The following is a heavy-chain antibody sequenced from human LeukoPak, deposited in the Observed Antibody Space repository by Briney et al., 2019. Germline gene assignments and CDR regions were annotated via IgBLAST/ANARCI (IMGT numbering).Heavy chain of an antibody. V-gene: IGHV4-59*01. Sequence: WETLSLTCTVSGGSISSYYWSWIRQPPGKGLEWIGYIYYSGSTNYNPSLKSRVTISVDTSKNQFSLKLSSVTAADTAVYYCARLRTAPLNWGEFDYWGQGTLVTASS. D-gene: IGHD7-27*01. J-gene: IGHJ4*02. CDR2: IYYSGST. CDR1: GGSISSYY. CDR3: ARLRTAPLNWGEFDY.